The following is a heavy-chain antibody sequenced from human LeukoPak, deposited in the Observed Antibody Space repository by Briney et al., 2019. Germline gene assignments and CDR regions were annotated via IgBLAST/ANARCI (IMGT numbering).Heavy chain of an antibody. J-gene: IGHJ4*02. D-gene: IGHD3-9*01. V-gene: IGHV3-23*01. Sequence: GGSLRLSCAASGFTFSSYSMNWVRQAPGRGLEWVSAISGSGGSTYYADSVKGRFTISRDNSKNTLYLQINSLRAEDTAVYYCAKAVNFDWLPNDYWGQGTLVTVSS. CDR2: ISGSGGST. CDR3: AKAVNFDWLPNDY. CDR1: GFTFSSYS.